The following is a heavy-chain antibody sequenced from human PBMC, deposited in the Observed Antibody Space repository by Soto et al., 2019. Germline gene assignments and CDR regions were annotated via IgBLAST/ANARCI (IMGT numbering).Heavy chain of an antibody. CDR2: IYYSGST. D-gene: IGHD5-12*01. CDR3: ARAVEMATITHYFDY. Sequence: QVQLQESGPGLVKPSQTLSLTCTVSGGSISSGGYYWSWIRQHPGKGLEWIGYIYYSGSTYYNPSLKGRVTISVDPSKNQFSLKLSSVTAADTAVYYCARAVEMATITHYFDYWGQGTLVTVSS. V-gene: IGHV4-31*03. J-gene: IGHJ4*02. CDR1: GGSISSGGYY.